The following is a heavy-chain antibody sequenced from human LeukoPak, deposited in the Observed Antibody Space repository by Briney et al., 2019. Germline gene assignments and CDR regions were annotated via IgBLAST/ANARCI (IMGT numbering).Heavy chain of an antibody. CDR1: GGSINSYY. Sequence: SETLSLTCTVSGGSINSYYWSWIRQSAGKGLEWIGRIYSSGSTNYNPALKSRVTISVDTSKNQFSLKLSSVTAADTAVYYCARARRVPFTRKEQNAFDIWGQGTMVTVSS. V-gene: IGHV4-4*07. J-gene: IGHJ3*02. CDR3: ARARRVPFTRKEQNAFDI. CDR2: IYSSGST. D-gene: IGHD3-10*01.